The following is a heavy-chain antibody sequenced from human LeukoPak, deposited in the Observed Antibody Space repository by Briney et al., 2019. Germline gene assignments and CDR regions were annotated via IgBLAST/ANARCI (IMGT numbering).Heavy chain of an antibody. V-gene: IGHV1-46*01. J-gene: IGHJ4*02. CDR1: GYTFSMYN. D-gene: IGHD2-2*01. CDR3: ASDGAYQPPRY. CDR2: INPSGGT. Sequence: ASVKVSCKASGYTFSMYNMHWVRQAPGQGLEWMGIINPSGGTSYAQKLQGRITMTRDTSTSTLYMDLSSLRFEDTAVYYCASDGAYQPPRYWGQGTLVTVSS.